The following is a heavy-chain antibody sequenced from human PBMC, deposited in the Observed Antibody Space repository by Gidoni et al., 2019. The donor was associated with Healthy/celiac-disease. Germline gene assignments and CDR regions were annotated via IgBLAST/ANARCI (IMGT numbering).Heavy chain of an antibody. Sequence: QVQLVESGGGVVQPGRSLRLSCAASGFTFSSYGMHWVRQAPGKGLEWVAVISYDGSNKYYADSVKGRFTISRDNSKNTLYLQMNSLRAEDTAVYYCATRITIFGVVIIDDAFDIWGQGTMVTVSS. CDR3: ATRITIFGVVIIDDAFDI. V-gene: IGHV3-30*03. CDR2: ISYDGSNK. J-gene: IGHJ3*02. CDR1: GFTFSSYG. D-gene: IGHD3-3*01.